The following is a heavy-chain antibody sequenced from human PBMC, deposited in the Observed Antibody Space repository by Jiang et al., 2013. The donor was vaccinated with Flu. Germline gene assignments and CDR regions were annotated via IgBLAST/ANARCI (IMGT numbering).Heavy chain of an antibody. D-gene: IGHD6-19*01. V-gene: IGHV4-59*01. CDR3: ARGGGYSSGFAY. Sequence: LLKPSETLSLTCTVSGGSISSYYWSWVRQPPGKGLEWIGYIYYSGTTNYNPSLKSRVTISVDTSKSRFSLKLSSVTAADTAVYYCARGGGYSSGFAYWGQGTLVTVSS. CDR2: IYYSGTT. J-gene: IGHJ4*02. CDR1: GGSISSYY.